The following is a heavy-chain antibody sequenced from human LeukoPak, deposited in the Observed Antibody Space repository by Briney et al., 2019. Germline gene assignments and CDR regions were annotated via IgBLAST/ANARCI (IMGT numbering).Heavy chain of an antibody. V-gene: IGHV3-9*01. J-gene: IGHJ4*02. Sequence: GGSLRLSCAASGFTFSSYAMSWVRQAPGKGLEWVSGISWNSGSIGYADSVKGRFTISRDNAKNSLYLQMNSLRAEDTALYYCAKESLWFGIWGQGTLVTVSS. D-gene: IGHD3-10*01. CDR3: AKESLWFGI. CDR1: GFTFSSYA. CDR2: ISWNSGSI.